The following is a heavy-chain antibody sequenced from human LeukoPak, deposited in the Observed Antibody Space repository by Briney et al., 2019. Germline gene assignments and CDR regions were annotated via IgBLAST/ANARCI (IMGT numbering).Heavy chain of an antibody. Sequence: GGSLRLSCAASRFTLSSYAMHWVRQAPGKGLEWVAVISYDGSNKYYADSVKGRFTISRDNSKNTLYLQMNSLRAEDTAVYYCARERLDSSGYYYGYFQHWGQGTLVTVSS. V-gene: IGHV3-30-3*01. CDR1: RFTLSSYA. CDR3: ARERLDSSGYYYGYFQH. J-gene: IGHJ1*01. CDR2: ISYDGSNK. D-gene: IGHD3-22*01.